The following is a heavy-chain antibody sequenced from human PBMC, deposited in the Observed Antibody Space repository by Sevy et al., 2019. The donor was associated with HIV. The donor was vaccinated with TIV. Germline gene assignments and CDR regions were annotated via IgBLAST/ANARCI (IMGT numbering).Heavy chain of an antibody. V-gene: IGHV3-23*01. CDR1: GFTFRNYD. CDR2: ISGSGGST. D-gene: IGHD6-6*01. J-gene: IGHJ5*02. Sequence: GGSLRLSCAASGFTFRNYDMSWVRQAPGKGLEWVSTISGSGGSTFYADSVKGRFTISRDNSKSTLNLQMNSLRAEDTAVYYCAKVLSSSSFNWFDPRGQGTLVTVSS. CDR3: AKVLSSSSFNWFDP.